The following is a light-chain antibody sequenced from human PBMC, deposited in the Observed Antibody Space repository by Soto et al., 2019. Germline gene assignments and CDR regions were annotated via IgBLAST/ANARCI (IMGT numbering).Light chain of an antibody. V-gene: IGLV1-40*01. CDR2: GNT. CDR3: PSFDTSLRNSYV. J-gene: IGLJ1*01. Sequence: QSALTQPPSVSGAPGQRVTISCTGSSSNIGAGYDVHWYQQLPGAAPKLLIYGNTNRPSGVPDRFSGSKSGTSASLAITGLQAEDEADYYCPSFDTSLRNSYVFGTVTKVTVL. CDR1: SSNIGAGYD.